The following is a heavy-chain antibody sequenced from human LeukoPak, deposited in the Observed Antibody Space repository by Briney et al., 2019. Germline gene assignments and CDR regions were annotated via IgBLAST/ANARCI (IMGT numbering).Heavy chain of an antibody. CDR2: ISYDGSNK. D-gene: IGHD3-10*01. V-gene: IGHV3-30*03. J-gene: IGHJ6*02. CDR1: GFTFSSYG. Sequence: PGRSLRLSCATSGFTFSSYGMHWVRQAPGKGLEWVAVISYDGSNKYYADSVKGRFTISRDNSKNTLYLQMNSLRAEDTAVYYCARDRMVRGVIIPHYYYGMDVWGQGTTVTVSS. CDR3: ARDRMVRGVIIPHYYYGMDV.